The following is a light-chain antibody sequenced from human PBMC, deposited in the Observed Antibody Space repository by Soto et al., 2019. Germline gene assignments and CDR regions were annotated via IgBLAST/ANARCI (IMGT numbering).Light chain of an antibody. J-gene: IGLJ1*01. Sequence: SYELTQPPSVSVSPGQTASITCSGDKLGDKYACWYQQKPGQSPVLVIYQASKRPSGIPERFSGSNSGNTATLTISGTQAMDEADYYCQAWDSSTAFYVFGTGTKVTVL. CDR3: QAWDSSTAFYV. V-gene: IGLV3-1*01. CDR1: KLGDKY. CDR2: QAS.